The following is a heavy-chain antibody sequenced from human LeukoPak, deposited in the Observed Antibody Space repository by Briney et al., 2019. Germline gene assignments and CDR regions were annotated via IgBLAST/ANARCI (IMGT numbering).Heavy chain of an antibody. CDR1: GFTFSSYG. J-gene: IGHJ4*02. D-gene: IGHD3-16*01. Sequence: GGSLRLSCAASGFTFSSYGMHWVRQAPGKGLEWVAVISYDGNNKFYADPVKGRFTISRDNSKNTLYLQMNSLRAEDTAVYYCAKGHYNYIWGTYEFDHWGQGTLVTVSS. CDR3: AKGHYNYIWGTYEFDH. CDR2: ISYDGNNK. V-gene: IGHV3-30*18.